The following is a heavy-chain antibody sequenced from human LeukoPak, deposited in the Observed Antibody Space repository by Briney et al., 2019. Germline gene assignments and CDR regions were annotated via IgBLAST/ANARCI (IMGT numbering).Heavy chain of an antibody. CDR2: ISNINGIS. Sequence: ASVKVSCKASGYTFTGYYMHWVRQAPGQGLEWVGWISNINGISNSAKKFQGRVTLTTNTSTNTAYMEVKNLTSDDTAVYYCARVADAFDIWGQGTLVTVSA. V-gene: IGHV1-18*04. CDR3: ARVADAFDI. CDR1: GYTFTGYY. J-gene: IGHJ3*02.